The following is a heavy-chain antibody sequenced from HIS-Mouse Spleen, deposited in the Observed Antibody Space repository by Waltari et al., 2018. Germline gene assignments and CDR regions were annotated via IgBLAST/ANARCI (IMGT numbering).Heavy chain of an antibody. CDR2: IKQDGSEK. V-gene: IGHV3-7*01. J-gene: IGHJ2*01. CDR1: GFTFGRYW. Sequence: EVQLLGSGGCLVQPGGSRGPPLAALGFTFGRYWKGGVRQAPGKGLEWVANIKQDGSEKYYVDSVKGRFTISRDNAKNSLYLQMNSLRAEDTAVYYCARDRYWYFDLWGRGTLVTVSS. CDR3: ARDRYWYFDL.